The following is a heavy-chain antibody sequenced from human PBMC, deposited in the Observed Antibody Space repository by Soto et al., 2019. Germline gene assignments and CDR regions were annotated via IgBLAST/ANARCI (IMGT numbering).Heavy chain of an antibody. CDR1: GFTLSSHW. D-gene: IGHD6-13*01. J-gene: IGHJ3*02. CDR3: ARVADCTYSSNCNGRAAFDM. V-gene: IGHV3-74*01. Sequence: EVQLVESGGGLAQPRGSLRLSCAASGFTLSSHWMHWVRQAPGKGLVWVSRINRDGSTINYDDSVRGRYTISRDNAKNTLSLQMNSLRAEDTAVDYCARVADCTYSSNCNGRAAFDMWGQGTMVTVSS. CDR2: INRDGSTI.